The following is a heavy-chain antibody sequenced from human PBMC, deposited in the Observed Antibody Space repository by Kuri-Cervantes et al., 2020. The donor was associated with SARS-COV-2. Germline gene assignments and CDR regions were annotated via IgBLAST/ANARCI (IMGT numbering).Heavy chain of an antibody. CDR1: GFTFSSYA. CDR2: ISYDGSNK. V-gene: IGHV3-30*04. J-gene: IGHJ6*02. CDR3: AKDMDYGEWMTANNYYYGMDV. D-gene: IGHD4-17*01. Sequence: GSLKISCAASGFTFSSYAMHWVRQAPGKGLEWVAVISYDGSNKYYADSVKGRFTISRDNSKNTLYLQMNSLRAEDTAVYYCAKDMDYGEWMTANNYYYGMDVWGQGTTVTVSS.